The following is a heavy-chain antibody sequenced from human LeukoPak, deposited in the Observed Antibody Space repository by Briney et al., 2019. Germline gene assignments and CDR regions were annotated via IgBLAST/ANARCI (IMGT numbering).Heavy chain of an antibody. CDR3: ARGYSSGWNYFDY. D-gene: IGHD6-19*01. CDR1: GGSISSGGYS. J-gene: IGHJ4*02. V-gene: IGHV4-30-4*07. Sequence: SETLSLTCTVSGGSISSGGYSWSWIRQPPGKGLEWIGYIYYSGSTYYNPSLKSRVTISVDTSKNQFSLKLSPVTAADTAVYYCARGYSSGWNYFDYWGQGTLVTVSS. CDR2: IYYSGST.